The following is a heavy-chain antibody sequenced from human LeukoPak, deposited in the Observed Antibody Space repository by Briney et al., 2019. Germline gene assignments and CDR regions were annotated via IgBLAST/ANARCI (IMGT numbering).Heavy chain of an antibody. CDR3: ARHPHYYFDDSAR. CDR2: IYYSGST. V-gene: IGHV4-39*01. J-gene: IGHJ4*02. CDR1: GGSISSSSYY. Sequence: PSETLSLTCTVFGGSISSSSYYWGWIRQPPGKGLEWIGSIYYSGSTYYNPSLKSRVTISVDTSKNQLSLRLSSVTAADTAVYYCARHPHYYFDDSARWGQGTLVTVSS. D-gene: IGHD3-22*01.